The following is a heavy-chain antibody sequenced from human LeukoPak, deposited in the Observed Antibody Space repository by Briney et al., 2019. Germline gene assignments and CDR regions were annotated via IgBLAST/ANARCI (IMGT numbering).Heavy chain of an antibody. V-gene: IGHV3-21*01. CDR3: ARAASRSYYYFDY. J-gene: IGHJ4*02. Sequence: GESLKISCAASGFTFSDYSMNWVRQAPGKGLKWVSSISRNSGYIYDADSVKGRFTISRDNAKNSLYLQMNSLRAEDTAVYYCARAASRSYYYFDYWGQGALVTVSS. CDR2: ISRNSGYI. CDR1: GFTFSDYS. D-gene: IGHD2-21*01.